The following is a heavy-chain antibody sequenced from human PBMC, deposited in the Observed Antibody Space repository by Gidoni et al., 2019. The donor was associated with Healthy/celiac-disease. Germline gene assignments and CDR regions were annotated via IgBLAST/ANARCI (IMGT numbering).Heavy chain of an antibody. V-gene: IGHV4-31*03. J-gene: IGHJ4*02. CDR2: IYYSGST. CDR1: GGSISSGGYY. D-gene: IGHD3-10*01. CDR3: ASVGSGSYLDY. Sequence: QVKLQESGPGLVKPSQTLSLTCTVSGGSISSGGYYWSWIRQHPGKGLEWLGYIYYSGSTYYNPSLNSRVSISVDTSKNQFSLKLSSVTAADTAVYYCASVGSGSYLDYWGQGTLVTVSS.